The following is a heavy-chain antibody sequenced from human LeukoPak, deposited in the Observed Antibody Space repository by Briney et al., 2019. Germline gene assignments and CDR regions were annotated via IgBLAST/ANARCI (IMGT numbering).Heavy chain of an antibody. CDR1: GFTFSKYG. J-gene: IGHJ4*02. Sequence: GGSLRLSCAASGFTFSKYGMNWVRQTPGKGLEWVAFMRHDDTTIYYTDSVKGRFTISRDNSKNTLYLQMNSLRAEDTAVYYCAKLPYSRSWYSGYWGQGTLATVSS. CDR3: AKLPYSRSWYSGY. CDR2: MRHDDTTI. D-gene: IGHD6-13*01. V-gene: IGHV3-30*02.